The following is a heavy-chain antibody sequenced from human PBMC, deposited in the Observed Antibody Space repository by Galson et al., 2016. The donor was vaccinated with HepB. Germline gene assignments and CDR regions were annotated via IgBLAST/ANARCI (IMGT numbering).Heavy chain of an antibody. CDR2: ISRSSSYI. V-gene: IGHV3-21*01. Sequence: SLRLSCAASGFTFSSYSINWVRQAPGKGLEWVSSISRSSSYIYYADSVKGRLTISRDNAKYSVYLQMNSLRAEDTAVYYCARVIGWFAESSGGAFYSWGQGAIVTVSS. CDR1: GFTFSSYS. D-gene: IGHD3-10*01. CDR3: ARVIGWFAESSGGAFYS. J-gene: IGHJ3*02.